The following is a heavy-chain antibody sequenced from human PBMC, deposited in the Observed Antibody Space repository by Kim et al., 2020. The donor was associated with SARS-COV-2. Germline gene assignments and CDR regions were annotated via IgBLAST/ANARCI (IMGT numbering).Heavy chain of an antibody. CDR1: GVSITTFT. V-gene: IGHV4-4*09. Sequence: SETLSLTCTASGVSITTFTWYWIRHSPGKGLEWVGHINTTGTYIYNPYPTRRGIISRDTNKNNLPLKLTFGTAADAATVYCFRRMRQSSGNRYW. CDR3: FRRMRQSSGNRY. D-gene: IGHD3-22*01. CDR2: INTTGTY. J-gene: IGHJ4*01.